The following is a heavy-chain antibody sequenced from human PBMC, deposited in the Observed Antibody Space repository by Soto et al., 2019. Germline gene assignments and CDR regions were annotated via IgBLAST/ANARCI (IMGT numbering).Heavy chain of an antibody. CDR3: ARGSTDSYPGSRIFDF. CDR1: GFAFSNYA. J-gene: IGHJ4*02. Sequence: EVRLLESGGTLVQPGESLRLSCAASGFAFSNYAMSWVRQARGKGLEWVSATSGSGGTTYYAESVKGRFTISMDYFKNTLYLQMSSLRAEDSAVYYCARGSTDSYPGSRIFDFWGRGTLVTVSS. V-gene: IGHV3-23*01. D-gene: IGHD3-10*01. CDR2: TSGSGGTT.